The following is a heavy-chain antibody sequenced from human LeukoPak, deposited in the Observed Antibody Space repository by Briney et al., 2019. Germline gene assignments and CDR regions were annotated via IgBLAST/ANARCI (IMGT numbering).Heavy chain of an antibody. Sequence: GGSLRLSCAASGFTFSSFGMHWVRQAPGKGLEWVAVIWYDGSDKYYADSVKGRFTISRDNSKNTLYLQMNSLRAEDTAVYYCAKDEVDCSSTSCYMDAFDIWGQGTMVTVSS. J-gene: IGHJ3*02. D-gene: IGHD2-2*02. CDR2: IWYDGSDK. CDR3: AKDEVDCSSTSCYMDAFDI. CDR1: GFTFSSFG. V-gene: IGHV3-33*06.